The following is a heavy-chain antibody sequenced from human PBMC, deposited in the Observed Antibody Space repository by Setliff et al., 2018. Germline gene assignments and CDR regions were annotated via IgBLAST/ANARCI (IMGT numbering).Heavy chain of an antibody. Sequence: SETLSLTCAVYGGSFSGYYWSWIRRHPGKGLEWIGYIYYSGSTNYNPSLKSRVTISVDTSKNQFSLKLSSVTAADTAVYYCARPYYYDSSGYYYDYWGQGTLVTVSS. V-gene: IGHV4-59*01. CDR2: IYYSGST. D-gene: IGHD3-22*01. CDR3: ARPYYYDSSGYYYDY. J-gene: IGHJ4*02. CDR1: GGSFSGYY.